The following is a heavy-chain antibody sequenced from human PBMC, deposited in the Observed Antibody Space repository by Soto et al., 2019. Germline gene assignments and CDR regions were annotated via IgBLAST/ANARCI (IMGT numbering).Heavy chain of an antibody. D-gene: IGHD3-10*01. V-gene: IGHV4-31*03. CDR3: ARELRTGENYYGIDV. CDR1: GGSISSGGYY. CDR2: IYYSGST. Sequence: QVQLQESGPGLVKPSQTLSLTCTVSGGSISSGGYYWSWIRQHPGKGLEWIGYIYYSGSTYYNPSLKSRVTTSVSKSKTASPLQLRSATSADTAVYYRARELRTGENYYGIDVWAHETTSTVSS. J-gene: IGHJ6*02.